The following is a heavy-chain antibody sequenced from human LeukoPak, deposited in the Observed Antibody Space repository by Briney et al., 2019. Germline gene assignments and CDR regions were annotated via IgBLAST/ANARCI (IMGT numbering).Heavy chain of an antibody. D-gene: IGHD4-23*01. CDR1: GYTFTTYA. Sequence: ASVKVSCKASGYTFTTYAIHWVRQAPGQRLEWMGWINAGNGNTKYSQKFQGRVTITRDTSASTAYMELSSLRSEDTAVYYCARSGGNSVNDHWGQGTLVTVSS. CDR3: ARSGGNSVNDH. J-gene: IGHJ4*02. V-gene: IGHV1-3*01. CDR2: INAGNGNT.